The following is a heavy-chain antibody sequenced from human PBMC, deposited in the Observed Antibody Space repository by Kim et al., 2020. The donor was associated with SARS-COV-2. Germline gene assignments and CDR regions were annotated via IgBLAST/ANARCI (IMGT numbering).Heavy chain of an antibody. V-gene: IGHV1-46*01. CDR1: GYTFTSNH. CDR2: ITPSDGNT. CDR3: ARDREGDWTFDY. D-gene: IGHD2-21*02. Sequence: ASVKVSCKASGYTFTSNHMHWVRQAPGQGLEWMGMITPSDGNTNYAQKFQGSVTMTRDTSTSTVYMELFSLRSEDTAVYYCARDREGDWTFDYWGQGTLVTVS. J-gene: IGHJ4*02.